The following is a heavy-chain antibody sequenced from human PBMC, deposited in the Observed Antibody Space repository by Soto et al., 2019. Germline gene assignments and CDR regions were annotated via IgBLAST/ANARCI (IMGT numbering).Heavy chain of an antibody. J-gene: IGHJ3*02. CDR2: IKQDGSEK. V-gene: IGHV3-7*01. CDR1: GFTFSSYW. CDR3: ARDWHGVDYYGSGSYYKADAFDI. D-gene: IGHD3-10*01. Sequence: GGSLRLSCAASGFTFSSYWMSWVRQAPGKGLEWVANIKQDGSEKYYVDSVKGRFTISRDNAKNSLYLQMNSLRAEDTAVYYCARDWHGVDYYGSGSYYKADAFDIWGQGTMVTVSS.